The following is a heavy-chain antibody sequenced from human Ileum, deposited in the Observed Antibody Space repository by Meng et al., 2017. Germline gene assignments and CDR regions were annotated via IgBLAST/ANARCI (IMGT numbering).Heavy chain of an antibody. Sequence: QVQLQQWGAGLWKPSETLSLTCVVYGGSFSANYWTWIRQPPGKGLEWIGEINHNGNTNYKPSLKSRVTISVDTSKKQFSLRLTSVTAADTAVYYCASARYDNWGQGTLVTVSS. CDR1: GGSFSANY. CDR2: INHNGNT. CDR3: ASARYDN. V-gene: IGHV4-34*01. J-gene: IGHJ4*02.